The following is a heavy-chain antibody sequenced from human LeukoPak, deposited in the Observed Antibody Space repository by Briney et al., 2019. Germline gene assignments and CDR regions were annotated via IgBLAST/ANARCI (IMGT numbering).Heavy chain of an antibody. Sequence: SETLSLTCTVSGGSISSYYWSWIRQPAGKGLEWIGRIYTSGSTNYNPSLKSRVTMSVDTSKNRFSLKLSSVTAADTAVYCCARSKIGYSSSWYQLDAFDIWGQGTMVTVSS. CDR3: ARSKIGYSSSWYQLDAFDI. CDR1: GGSISSYY. CDR2: IYTSGST. D-gene: IGHD6-13*01. V-gene: IGHV4-4*07. J-gene: IGHJ3*02.